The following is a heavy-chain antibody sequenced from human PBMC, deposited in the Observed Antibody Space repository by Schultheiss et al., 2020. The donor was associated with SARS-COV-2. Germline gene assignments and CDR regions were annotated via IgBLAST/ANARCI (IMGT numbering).Heavy chain of an antibody. J-gene: IGHJ4*02. CDR3: AKAVAVAGPSDY. D-gene: IGHD6-19*01. CDR1: GFTFSSYE. V-gene: IGHV3-23*01. Sequence: GGSLRLSCAASGFTFSSYEMNWVRQAPGKGLEWVSGINWNGGSTYYADSVKGRFTISRDNSKNTLYLQMNSLRAEDTAVYYCAKAVAVAGPSDYWGQGTLVTVSS. CDR2: INWNGGST.